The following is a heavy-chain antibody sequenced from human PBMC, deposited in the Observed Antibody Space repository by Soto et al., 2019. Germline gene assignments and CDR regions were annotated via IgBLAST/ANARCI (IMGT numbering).Heavy chain of an antibody. CDR1: GFTFSDYY. D-gene: IGHD4-17*01. J-gene: IGHJ4*02. Sequence: GGSLRLSCATSGFTFSDYYMSWIRQAPGKGLEWVSYIGTRGNTRYYADSVRGRFTISRDNAKNSLYLQMNSLRADDTAVYYCARDGTEYYGEYYDYWGQGIPVTVSS. CDR3: ARDGTEYYGEYYDY. CDR2: IGTRGNTR. V-gene: IGHV3-11*01.